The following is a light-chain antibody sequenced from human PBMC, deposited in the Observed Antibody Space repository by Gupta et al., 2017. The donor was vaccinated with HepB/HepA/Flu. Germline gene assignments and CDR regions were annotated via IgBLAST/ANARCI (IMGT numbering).Light chain of an antibody. J-gene: IGLJ2*01. CDR1: TTSIGDYND. CDR3: GSYAGSNSVV. CDR2: EVT. Sequence: QSPLPHPRSVSGSPGQSVTISCTGATTSIGDYNDVAWYQQHPGTAPKLMIYEVTQRPSGVPDRFSGSKSGNTASLTISGLQADDEANYYCGSYAGSNSVVFGGGTRLTVL. V-gene: IGLV2-11*01.